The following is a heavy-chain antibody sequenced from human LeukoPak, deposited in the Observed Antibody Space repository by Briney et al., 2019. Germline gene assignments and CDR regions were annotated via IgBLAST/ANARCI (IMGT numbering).Heavy chain of an antibody. Sequence: KPSETLSLTCTGSGGSISSYYWSWIRPPPGKGLEWIGYIYYSGSTNYNPSLKSRVTISVDTYKNQFSLKLSSVTAADTAVYYCARADYSSGWNDWFDPWGQGTLVTVSS. J-gene: IGHJ5*02. D-gene: IGHD6-19*01. CDR1: GGSISSYY. CDR2: IYYSGST. CDR3: ARADYSSGWNDWFDP. V-gene: IGHV4-59*01.